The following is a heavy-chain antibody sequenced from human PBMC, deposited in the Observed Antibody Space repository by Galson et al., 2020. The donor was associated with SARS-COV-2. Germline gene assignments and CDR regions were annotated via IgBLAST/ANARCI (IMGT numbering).Heavy chain of an antibody. CDR3: AKARPPITIFGDRDY. CDR1: GFTFSSYA. Sequence: GGSLRLSCAASGFTFSSYAMSWVRQAPGKGLEWISVISGSGGNTYHADSVKGRFTISRSNSKNTLYLQMNSLRAEDTAVYYCAKARPPITIFGDRDYWGQGTLVTVSS. V-gene: IGHV3-23*01. D-gene: IGHD3-3*01. J-gene: IGHJ4*02. CDR2: ISGSGGNT.